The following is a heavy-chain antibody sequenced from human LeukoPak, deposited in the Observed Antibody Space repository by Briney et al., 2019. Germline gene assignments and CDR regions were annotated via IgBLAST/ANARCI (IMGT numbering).Heavy chain of an antibody. J-gene: IGHJ5*02. V-gene: IGHV3-7*05. CDR3: ARSSIAARGWFDP. CDR1: GFTFSSYW. Sequence: PGGSLRLSCAASGFTFSSYWMRWVRQAPGKGLEWVANIKQDGSEKYYVDSVKGRFTISRDNAKNSLYLQMNSLRAEDTAVYYCARSSIAARGWFDPWGQGTLVTVSS. CDR2: IKQDGSEK. D-gene: IGHD6-6*01.